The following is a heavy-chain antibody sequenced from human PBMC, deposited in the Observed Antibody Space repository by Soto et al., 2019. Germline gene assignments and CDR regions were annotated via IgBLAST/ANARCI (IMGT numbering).Heavy chain of an antibody. CDR1: GFTFSSYA. J-gene: IGHJ4*02. CDR2: ISYDGSNK. V-gene: IGHV3-30-3*01. CDR3: ARPYGDYSAVDY. D-gene: IGHD4-17*01. Sequence: QVQLVESGGGVVQPGRSLRLSCAASGFTFSSYAMHWVRQAPGKGLEWVAVISYDGSNKYYADSVKGRFTISRDNSKNTLYLQMNSLRAEDTAVYYCARPYGDYSAVDYWGQGTLVTVSS.